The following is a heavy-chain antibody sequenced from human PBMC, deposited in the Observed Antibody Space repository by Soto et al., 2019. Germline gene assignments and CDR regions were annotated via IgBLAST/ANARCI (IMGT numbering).Heavy chain of an antibody. CDR3: ARVSWNYDFWSGLSP. V-gene: IGHV4-61*08. CDR2: IYYSGST. Sequence: SETLSLTCTVSGDTISGGSYWSWIRQHPGKGLEWIGYIYYSGSTNYNPSLKSRVTISVDTSKNQFSLKLSSVTAADTAVYYCARVSWNYDFWSGLSPWGQGTLVTVSS. J-gene: IGHJ5*02. CDR1: GDTISGGSY. D-gene: IGHD3-3*01.